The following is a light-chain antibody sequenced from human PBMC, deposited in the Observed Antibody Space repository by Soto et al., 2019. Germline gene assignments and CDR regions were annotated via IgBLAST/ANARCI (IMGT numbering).Light chain of an antibody. J-gene: IGKJ1*01. V-gene: IGKV3-20*01. Sequence: EIVLTQSPATLSLSPGERATLSCRASQSVSSYLAWYQQKPGHPPRLLIYDASNRATGIPDRFSGSGSGTYFTLTISRLEPEDFAVYYCQQYGSSPRTFGQGTKVDIK. CDR1: QSVSSY. CDR3: QQYGSSPRT. CDR2: DAS.